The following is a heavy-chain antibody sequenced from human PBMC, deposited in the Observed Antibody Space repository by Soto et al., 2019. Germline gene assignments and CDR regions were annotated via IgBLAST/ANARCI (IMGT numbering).Heavy chain of an antibody. CDR2: IYYSGNT. CDR1: GVSISSYY. D-gene: IGHD6-13*01. CDR3: ARGIGQQLPPLD. Sequence: QVQLQESGPGLVKPSETLSLTCTVSGVSISSYYWSWIRQPPGKGLEWIGYIYYSGNTNYNPSLKSRXXIXIXASKSQFSLELSSVTAADSAVYFCARGIGQQLPPLDWGQGTLVTVSS. V-gene: IGHV4-59*01. J-gene: IGHJ4*02.